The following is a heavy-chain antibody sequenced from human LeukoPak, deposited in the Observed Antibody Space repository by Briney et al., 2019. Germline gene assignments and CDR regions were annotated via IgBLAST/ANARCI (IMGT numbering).Heavy chain of an antibody. CDR2: ISYDGSNK. CDR1: GFTFSSYA. V-gene: IGHV3-30*04. CDR3: ARDGGGAAMVRGVIQYYYYYGMDV. Sequence: GGSLRLSCAASGFTFSSYAMHWVRQAPGKGLEWVAVISYDGSNKYYADSVKGRFTISRDNSKNTLYLQMNSLRAEDTAVCYCARDGGGAAMVRGVIQYYYYYGMDVWGKGTTVTVSS. D-gene: IGHD3-10*01. J-gene: IGHJ6*04.